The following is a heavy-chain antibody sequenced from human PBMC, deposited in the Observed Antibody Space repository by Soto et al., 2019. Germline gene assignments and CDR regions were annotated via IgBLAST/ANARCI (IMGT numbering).Heavy chain of an antibody. V-gene: IGHV3-15*01. Sequence: EVQLVESGGGLVKPGGSLRLSCAASGFTFSNAWMSWVRQAPGKGLEWVGRIKSKTDGGTTDYAAPVKGRFTISRDDSKNKLYLQMNSLKTEDTAVYYCTTVPYCSGGSCYSVAFDIWGQGTMVTVSS. CDR1: GFTFSNAW. J-gene: IGHJ3*02. D-gene: IGHD2-15*01. CDR2: IKSKTDGGTT. CDR3: TTVPYCSGGSCYSVAFDI.